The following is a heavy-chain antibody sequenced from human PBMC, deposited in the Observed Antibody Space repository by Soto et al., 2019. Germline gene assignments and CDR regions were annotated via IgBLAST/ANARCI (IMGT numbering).Heavy chain of an antibody. CDR3: AKRAWVATIVGTYYYMDV. CDR1: GFTFSSYA. J-gene: IGHJ6*03. CDR2: ISGSGGST. Sequence: GGSLRLSCAASGFTFSSYAMSWVRQAPGKGLEWVSAISGSGGSTYYADSVKGRFTISRDNSKNTLYLQMNSLRAEDTAVYYCAKRAWVATIVGTYYYMDVWGKGTTVTVSS. V-gene: IGHV3-23*01. D-gene: IGHD5-12*01.